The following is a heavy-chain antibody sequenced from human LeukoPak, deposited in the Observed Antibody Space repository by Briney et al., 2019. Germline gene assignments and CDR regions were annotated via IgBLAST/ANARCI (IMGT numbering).Heavy chain of an antibody. V-gene: IGHV4-30-4*01. CDR1: GGSISSGDYY. Sequence: PSQTLSLTCTVSGGSISSGDYYWSWIRQPPGKGLEWIGYIYYSGSTYYNPSLKSRVTISVDTSKNQFSLKLSSVTAADTAVYYCARGGYCSAGSCYWDIDYWGQGTLVTVSS. J-gene: IGHJ4*02. CDR3: ARGGYCSAGSCYWDIDY. D-gene: IGHD2-15*01. CDR2: IYYSGST.